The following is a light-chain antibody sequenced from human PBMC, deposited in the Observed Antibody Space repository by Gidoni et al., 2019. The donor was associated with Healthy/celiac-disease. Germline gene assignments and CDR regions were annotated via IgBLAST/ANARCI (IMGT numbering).Light chain of an antibody. CDR3: QPYNSLPWT. CDR1: QSISSW. V-gene: IGKV1-5*03. Sequence: DIQMTQSPSTLSASVGDRVTITCRASQSISSWLAWYQQQPGKAPKLLIYKASSLESGVPSRFSGSGSGTEFTLTISSLQPDDFAPYYCQPYNSLPWTFXXXTKVEIK. J-gene: IGKJ1*01. CDR2: KAS.